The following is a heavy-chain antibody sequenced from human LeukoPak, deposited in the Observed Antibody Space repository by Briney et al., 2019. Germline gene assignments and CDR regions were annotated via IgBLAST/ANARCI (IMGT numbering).Heavy chain of an antibody. Sequence: GGSLRLSCAASGFTFSSYSMNWVRQAPGKGLEWVSSISSSSTYIYYADSLEGRFTISRDDVRNSLYLQMNSLRAEDTAVYYCAGDYEGNLAFDIWGQGAMVTVSS. CDR1: GFTFSSYS. CDR3: AGDYEGNLAFDI. D-gene: IGHD4-23*01. CDR2: ISSSSTYI. J-gene: IGHJ3*02. V-gene: IGHV3-21*01.